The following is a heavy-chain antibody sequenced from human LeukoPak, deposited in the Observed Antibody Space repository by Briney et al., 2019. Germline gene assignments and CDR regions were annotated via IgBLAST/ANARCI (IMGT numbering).Heavy chain of an antibody. CDR1: GGSFSGYY. V-gene: IGHV4-34*01. Sequence: SEALSLTCAVYGGSFSGYYWSWIRQPPGKGLEWIGEINHSGSTNYNPSLKSRVTMSVDTSKNQFSRKLSSVTAADTAVYYCARMDSSGYLYYFDYWGQETLVTVSS. CDR2: INHSGST. CDR3: ARMDSSGYLYYFDY. D-gene: IGHD3-22*01. J-gene: IGHJ4*02.